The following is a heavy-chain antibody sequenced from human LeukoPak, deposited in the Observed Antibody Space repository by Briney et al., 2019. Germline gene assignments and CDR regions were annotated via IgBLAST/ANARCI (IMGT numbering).Heavy chain of an antibody. J-gene: IGHJ6*03. CDR3: ARAPPYDYVWGSYRSQEGYYMDV. V-gene: IGHV4-59*01. D-gene: IGHD3-16*02. CDR1: GGSISSYY. CDR2: IYYSGST. Sequence: PSETLSLTCTVSGGSISSYYWSWIRQTPGKGLEWIGYIYYSGSTNYNPSLKSRVTISVDTSKNQFSLKLSSVTAADTAVYYCARAPPYDYVWGSYRSQEGYYMDVWGKGTTVTVSS.